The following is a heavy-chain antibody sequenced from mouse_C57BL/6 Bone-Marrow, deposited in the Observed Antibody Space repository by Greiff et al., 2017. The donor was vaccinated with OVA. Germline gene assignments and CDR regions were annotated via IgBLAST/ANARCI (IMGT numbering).Heavy chain of an antibody. CDR3: ARSYDYDGYWYFDV. V-gene: IGHV1-50*01. Sequence: QVQLQQPGAELVKPGASVKLSCKASGYTFTSYWMQWVKQRTGQGLEWIGEIDPSDSYTNYNQKFKGKATLTVDTSSSTAYMQLSSLTSEDSAVYYCARSYDYDGYWYFDVWGTGTTVTVSS. D-gene: IGHD2-4*01. CDR2: IDPSDSYT. CDR1: GYTFTSYW. J-gene: IGHJ1*03.